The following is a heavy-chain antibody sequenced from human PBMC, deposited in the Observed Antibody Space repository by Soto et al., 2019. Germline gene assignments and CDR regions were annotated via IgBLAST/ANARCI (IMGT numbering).Heavy chain of an antibody. CDR3: ARQTGYDYYYYYGMDV. CDR2: IYYSGST. CDR1: GGSISSSSYY. J-gene: IGHJ6*02. V-gene: IGHV4-39*01. Sequence: SETLSLTCTVSGGSISSSSYYWGWIRQPPGKGLEWIGSIYYSGSTYYNPSLKSRVTISVDTPKNQFSLKLSSVTAADTAVYYCARQTGYDYYYYYGMDVWGQGTTVTV. D-gene: IGHD5-12*01.